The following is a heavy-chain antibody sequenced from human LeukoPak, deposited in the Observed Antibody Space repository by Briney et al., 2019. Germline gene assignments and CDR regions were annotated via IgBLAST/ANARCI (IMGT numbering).Heavy chain of an antibody. D-gene: IGHD5-18*01. V-gene: IGHV4-34*01. Sequence: SETLSLTCAVYGGSFSGYYWSWIRQPPGKGLEWIGEINHSGSTDYNPSLKSRVTISVDTSKYQFSLKLSSVTAADTAVYYCARGPPPYIQLWSAYYYYGMDVWGQGTTVTVSS. CDR2: INHSGST. CDR3: ARGPPPYIQLWSAYYYYGMDV. CDR1: GGSFSGYY. J-gene: IGHJ6*02.